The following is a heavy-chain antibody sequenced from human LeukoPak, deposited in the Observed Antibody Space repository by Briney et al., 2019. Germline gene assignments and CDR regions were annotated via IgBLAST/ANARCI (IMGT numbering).Heavy chain of an antibody. Sequence: GGSLRLSCAASGFTFSKAWMNWVRQPPGKGLEWVGRIKSETDGGTTDYAAPVRGRFTISRDDSESTLYLQMNSLKAEDTAVYYWMTGTDTDYYYGMDAWGQGTSVIVSS. CDR3: MTGTDTDYYYGMDA. V-gene: IGHV3-15*01. CDR2: IKSETDGGTT. J-gene: IGHJ6*02. D-gene: IGHD3/OR15-3a*01. CDR1: GFTFSKAW.